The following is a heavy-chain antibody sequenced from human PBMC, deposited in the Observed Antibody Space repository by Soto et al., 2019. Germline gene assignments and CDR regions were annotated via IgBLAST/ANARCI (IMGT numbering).Heavy chain of an antibody. V-gene: IGHV4-4*02. D-gene: IGHD2-2*01. CDR2: IYHSGST. CDR3: ARGRRDVVPAARSKVVYMDV. J-gene: IGHJ6*03. CDR1: GGSISSSNW. Sequence: PSETLSLTCAVSGGSISSSNWWSWVRQPPGKGLEWIGEIYHSGSTNYNPSLKSRVTISVDTSKNQFSLKLSSVTAADTAVYYCARGRRDVVPAARSKVVYMDVWGKGTTVTVSS.